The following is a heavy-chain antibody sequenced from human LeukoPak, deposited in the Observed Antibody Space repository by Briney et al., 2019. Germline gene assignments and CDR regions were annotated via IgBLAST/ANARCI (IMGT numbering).Heavy chain of an antibody. CDR1: GYTFTNYY. CDR3: ARVRDAYYYDSSGYYQPFDY. V-gene: IGHV1-46*01. J-gene: IGHJ4*02. CDR2: INPSGGGT. D-gene: IGHD3-22*01. Sequence: ASVKVSCKASGYTFTNYYMHWLRQAPGQGLEWMGIINPSGGGTSYAQNFQGRVTMTRDTSTSTVYMELSSLRSEDTAVYYCARVRDAYYYDSSGYYQPFDYWGQGTLVTVSS.